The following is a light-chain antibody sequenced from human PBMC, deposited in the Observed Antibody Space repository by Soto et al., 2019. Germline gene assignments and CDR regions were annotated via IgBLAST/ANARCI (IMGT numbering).Light chain of an antibody. V-gene: IGKV1-5*01. Sequence: DIQMTQFPSTLTPSVGDRVTITCRASRSISDWLAWYQQKPGKAPKLLIFDASTLKSGVSSRFSGSGSGTEFTLTITGLQPDDVATYYCLQYSSHSWTFGQGTKVE. CDR1: RSISDW. CDR3: LQYSSHSWT. J-gene: IGKJ1*01. CDR2: DAS.